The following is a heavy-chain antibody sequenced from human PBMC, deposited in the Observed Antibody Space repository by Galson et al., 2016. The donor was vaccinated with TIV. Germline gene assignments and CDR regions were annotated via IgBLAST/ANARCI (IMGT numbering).Heavy chain of an antibody. CDR2: ISSSGGHT. Sequence: SLRLSCAASGFTFSNARMNWVRQAPGKGLEWVSTISSSGGHTYYADSVKGRFTISRDNSKNALYVQINNLRAEDTAVYYCASRDIAVIPAAIVFDYWGQGTLVTVSS. D-gene: IGHD2-2*01. J-gene: IGHJ4*02. CDR1: GFTFSNAR. CDR3: ASRDIAVIPAAIVFDY. V-gene: IGHV3-23*01.